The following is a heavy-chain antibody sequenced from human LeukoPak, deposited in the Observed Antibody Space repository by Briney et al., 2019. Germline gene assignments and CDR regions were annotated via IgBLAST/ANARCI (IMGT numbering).Heavy chain of an antibody. Sequence: PSETLSLTCTVSGGSISSYYWTWIRQPPGKGLEWIGYIYYTGSTKYNPSLQSRVTISADTSKNQFSLKLSSVTAADTAVHYCARGLYNSGWSGGYFDYWGQGILVTVSS. V-gene: IGHV4-59*01. CDR1: GGSISSYY. J-gene: IGHJ4*02. D-gene: IGHD6-19*01. CDR3: ARGLYNSGWSGGYFDY. CDR2: IYYTGST.